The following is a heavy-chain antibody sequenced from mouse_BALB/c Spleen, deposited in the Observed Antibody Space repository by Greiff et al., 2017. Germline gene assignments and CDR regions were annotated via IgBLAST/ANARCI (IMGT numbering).Heavy chain of an antibody. V-gene: IGHV1-69*02. CDR2: IDPSDSET. CDR3: ARGDYDGGNGGCAY. D-gene: IGHD2-4*01. Sequence: QVQLQQSGAELVKPGAPVKLSCKASGYTFTSYWLNWVKQRPGRGLEWIGRIDPSDSETHYNQKFKDKATLTVDKSSSTAYIQRSSLTSEDSAVYYCARGDYDGGNGGCAYWGQGTLVTVSA. CDR1: GYTFTSYW. J-gene: IGHJ3*01.